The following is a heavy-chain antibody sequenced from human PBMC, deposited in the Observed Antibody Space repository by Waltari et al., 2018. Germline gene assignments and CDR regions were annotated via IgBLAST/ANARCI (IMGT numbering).Heavy chain of an antibody. V-gene: IGHV1-69*01. Sequence: QVQLVQSGAEVRMPGSSVKVSCEASGGTFNTYSVHWVRQAPGQGAEWKGEIILLLDTTIYSQKFQGRVSFTADESTSTAYMELTSLRFEDTAMYYCAKNGNIMLGATTFSDAFDVWGQGTLVTVSS. J-gene: IGHJ3*01. CDR3: AKNGNIMLGATTFSDAFDV. D-gene: IGHD1-26*01. CDR2: IILLLDTT. CDR1: GGTFNTYS.